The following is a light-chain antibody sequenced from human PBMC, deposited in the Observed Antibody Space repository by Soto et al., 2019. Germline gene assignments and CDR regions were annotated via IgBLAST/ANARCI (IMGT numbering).Light chain of an antibody. V-gene: IGLV1-40*01. CDR2: ANN. CDR3: QSYDTSLSVV. Sequence: QSVLTQPPSASGAPGQRVAISCTGSSSNIGAGYDVHWYQKLPGTAPKLLIYANNKRPSGVPDRFSGSKSGTSASLAITGLQAEDEADYYCQSYDTSLSVVFGGGTKLTVL. J-gene: IGLJ2*01. CDR1: SSNIGAGYD.